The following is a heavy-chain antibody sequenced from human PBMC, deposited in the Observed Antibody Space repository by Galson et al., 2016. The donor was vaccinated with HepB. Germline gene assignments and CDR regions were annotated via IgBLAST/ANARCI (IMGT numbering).Heavy chain of an antibody. D-gene: IGHD4-23*01. CDR1: GYTFTING. V-gene: IGHV1-18*01. Sequence: SVKVSCKASGYTFTINGISWVRQAPGQGLEWMGWISANSGNTNYAQKFQGRVTMTGDTSTSTAYMELRSLRSDATAVYYCARDRWYTFDYWGQGTLVTVSS. CDR2: ISANSGNT. J-gene: IGHJ4*02. CDR3: ARDRWYTFDY.